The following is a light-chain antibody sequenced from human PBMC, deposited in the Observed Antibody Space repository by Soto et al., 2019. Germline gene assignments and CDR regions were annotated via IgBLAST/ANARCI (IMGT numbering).Light chain of an antibody. J-gene: IGKJ1*01. CDR2: DAS. CDR3: QQYGSSPGT. Sequence: EIVLTQSPGTLSLSPGDRATLSCRASQSVSSNHLAWYQQKPGQAPRLLIYDASSRATGIPDRFSGSGSGTDFTLTISRLEPEDFAVYYCQQYGSSPGTFGQGTKVDI. CDR1: QSVSSNH. V-gene: IGKV3-20*01.